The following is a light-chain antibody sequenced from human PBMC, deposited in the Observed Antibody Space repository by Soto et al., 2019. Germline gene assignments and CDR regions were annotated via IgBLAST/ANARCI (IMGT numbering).Light chain of an antibody. Sequence: EIVLTQSPGTLSLSPGERATLSCRASQSVSSSYLAWYQQKPGQAPRLLIYGASSRATGIPDRFSGSGSGTDFTLTISRLEPEDFAVYYCQQYGFAFGQGTKV. J-gene: IGKJ1*01. V-gene: IGKV3-20*01. CDR3: QQYGFA. CDR1: QSVSSSY. CDR2: GAS.